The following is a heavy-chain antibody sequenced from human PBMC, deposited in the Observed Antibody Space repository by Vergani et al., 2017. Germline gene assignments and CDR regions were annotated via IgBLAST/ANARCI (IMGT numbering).Heavy chain of an antibody. J-gene: IGHJ4*02. Sequence: EVQLLESGGGLVQPGGSLRLSCEASGFSFPGYAMSWVRQAPGKGLEWVSSVSGSSATPYYADSVKGRFIITRDNSKNTLDLQMNSLRADDTSVYYCTKGSRGYTSYFFDYWGQGTLATVSS. V-gene: IGHV3-23*01. CDR3: TKGSRGYTSYFFDY. CDR2: VSGSSATP. CDR1: GFSFPGYA. D-gene: IGHD5-12*01.